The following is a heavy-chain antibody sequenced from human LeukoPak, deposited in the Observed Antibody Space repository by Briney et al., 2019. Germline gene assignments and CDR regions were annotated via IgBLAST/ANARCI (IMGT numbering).Heavy chain of an antibody. V-gene: IGHV3-13*03. J-gene: IGHJ4*02. Sequence: GGSLRLSCAACGFTFSSYDMHWVRQATGKGLEWVSAIGTAGDTYYPGSVKGQFTISRENAKNSLYLQMNSLRAEDTAVYYCARVTGYMIEDYFDSWGQGTLVTVSS. CDR1: GFTFSSYD. CDR2: IGTAGDT. D-gene: IGHD3-22*01. CDR3: ARVTGYMIEDYFDS.